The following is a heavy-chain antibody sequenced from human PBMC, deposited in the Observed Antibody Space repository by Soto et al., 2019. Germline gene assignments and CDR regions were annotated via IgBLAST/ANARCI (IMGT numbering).Heavy chain of an antibody. D-gene: IGHD3-22*01. Sequence: PGGSLRLSCAASGFTFSSYAMHWVRQAPGKGLEWVAVISYDGSNKYYADSVKGRFTISRDNSKNTLYLQMNSLRAEDTAVYYCARDSGYYDSSGYYGYYYYYGMDVWGQGTTVTVSS. CDR3: ARDSGYYDSSGYYGYYYYYGMDV. J-gene: IGHJ6*02. CDR2: ISYDGSNK. CDR1: GFTFSSYA. V-gene: IGHV3-30-3*01.